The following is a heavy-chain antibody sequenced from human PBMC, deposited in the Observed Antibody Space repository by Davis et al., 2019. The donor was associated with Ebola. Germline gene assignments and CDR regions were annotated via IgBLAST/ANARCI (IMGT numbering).Heavy chain of an antibody. CDR2: INQDGSEK. D-gene: IGHD1-1*01. J-gene: IGHJ4*02. Sequence: GGSLRLSCAASGFTFSSYWMSWVRQVPGKGLEWVANINQDGSEKYYVDSVKGRFTISRDNAKNSLYLQMNSLRDEDTAVYYCARGSENWNYVDYWGQGTLVTVSS. CDR1: GFTFSSYW. CDR3: ARGSENWNYVDY. V-gene: IGHV3-7*01.